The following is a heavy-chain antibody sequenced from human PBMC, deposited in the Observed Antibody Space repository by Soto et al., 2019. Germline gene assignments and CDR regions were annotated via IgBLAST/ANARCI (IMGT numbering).Heavy chain of an antibody. J-gene: IGHJ2*01. CDR1: GFTFSDYY. Sequence: GGSVRLSCAASGFTFSDYYMSWIRQAPGKGLEWVSYISSSGSTIYYADSVKGRFTISRDNAKNSLYLQMNSLRAEDTAVYYCARHYWYWYFDLWGRGTLVTVSS. V-gene: IGHV3-11*01. CDR2: ISSSGSTI. CDR3: ARHYWYWYFDL. D-gene: IGHD2-8*02.